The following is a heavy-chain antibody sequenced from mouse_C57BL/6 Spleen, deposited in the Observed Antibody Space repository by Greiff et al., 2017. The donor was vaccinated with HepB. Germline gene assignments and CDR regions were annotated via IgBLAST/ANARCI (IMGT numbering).Heavy chain of an antibody. V-gene: IGHV2-9-1*01. Sequence: VQLVESGPGLVAPSQSLSITCTVSGFSLTSYAISWVRQPPGKGLEWLGVIWTGGGTNYNSALKSRLSLSKDNSKSQVFLKMNSLQTDDTARYYCARNYYGSSYAYFDVWGTGTTVTVSS. J-gene: IGHJ1*03. CDR1: GFSLTSYA. CDR2: IWTGGGT. D-gene: IGHD1-1*01. CDR3: ARNYYGSSYAYFDV.